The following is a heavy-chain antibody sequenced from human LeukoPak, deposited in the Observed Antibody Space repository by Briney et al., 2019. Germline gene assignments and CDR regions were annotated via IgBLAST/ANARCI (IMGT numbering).Heavy chain of an antibody. J-gene: IGHJ4*02. D-gene: IGHD5-18*01. CDR2: IYYSGST. V-gene: IGHV4-39*01. Sequence: SETLSLTCTISGGSISSSSYYWGWIRQPPGKGLDWIGSIYYSGSTYYNPSLKSRFTISVDTSKNQFSLKLSSVTAADTAVYYCARHRGYSYGPYYFDYWGQGTLVTVSS. CDR1: GGSISSSSYY. CDR3: ARHRGYSYGPYYFDY.